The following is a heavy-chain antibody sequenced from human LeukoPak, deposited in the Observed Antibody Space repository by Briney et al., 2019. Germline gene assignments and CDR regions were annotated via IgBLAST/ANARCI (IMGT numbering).Heavy chain of an antibody. CDR1: GYTFTSYG. J-gene: IGHJ3*02. V-gene: IGHV1-18*01. Sequence: ASVKVSCKASGYTFTSYGISWVRQAPGQGLEWMGWISAYNGNTNYAQKLQGRVTMTTDTSTSTAYMELRSLRSDGTAVYYCARVPTTYDILTGYYTPDAFDIWGQGTMVTVSS. D-gene: IGHD3-9*01. CDR2: ISAYNGNT. CDR3: ARVPTTYDILTGYYTPDAFDI.